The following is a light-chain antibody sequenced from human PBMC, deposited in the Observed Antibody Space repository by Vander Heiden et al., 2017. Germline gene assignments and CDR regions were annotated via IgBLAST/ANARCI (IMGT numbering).Light chain of an antibody. CDR1: LSDVGGFNY. CDR3: CAYAGRYSMV. V-gene: IGLV2-11*01. Sequence: QSPLPQPRSLSGSPGQSVTISSTRTLSDVGGFNYVSWYQQHPAKAPNLLIYDVTARPAGAPYRFSGSKSGNTASMTISGLEAEDEAYYYCCAYAGRYSMVFGEGTKLTVL. J-gene: IGLJ2*01. CDR2: DVT.